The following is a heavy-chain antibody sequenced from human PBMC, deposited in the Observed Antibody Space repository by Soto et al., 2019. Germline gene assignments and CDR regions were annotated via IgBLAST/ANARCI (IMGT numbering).Heavy chain of an antibody. Sequence: GSLRLSCAASGFTFSSYGMHWVRQAPGKGLEWVAVISYDGSNKYYADSVKGRFTISRDNSKNTLYLQMNSLRAEDTAVYYCAKDVLRYFDWLSYGMDVWGQGTTVTVSS. CDR1: GFTFSSYG. CDR2: ISYDGSNK. D-gene: IGHD3-9*01. CDR3: AKDVLRYFDWLSYGMDV. J-gene: IGHJ6*02. V-gene: IGHV3-30*18.